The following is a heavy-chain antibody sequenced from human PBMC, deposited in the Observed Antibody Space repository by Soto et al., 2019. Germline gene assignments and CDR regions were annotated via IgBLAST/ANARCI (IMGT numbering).Heavy chain of an antibody. CDR2: ISSSSSTI. V-gene: IGHV3-48*02. CDR1: GFTFSTYS. CDR3: ARDAPRCSGCTCFDY. Sequence: EVQLMESGGGLVQPGGSLRLSCAASGFTFSTYSMHWVRQAPGKGLEWVSYISSSSSTIYYADSVKGRFTISRDNAKNSLYLQMNSLIDEDTAVYYCARDAPRCSGCTCFDYWGQGTLVTVSS. J-gene: IGHJ4*02. D-gene: IGHD2-15*01.